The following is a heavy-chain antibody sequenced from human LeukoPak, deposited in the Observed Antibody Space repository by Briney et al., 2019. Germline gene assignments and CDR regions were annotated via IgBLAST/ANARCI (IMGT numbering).Heavy chain of an antibody. V-gene: IGHV3-7*01. D-gene: IGHD2-2*01. Sequence: SGGSLRLSCAASGFTFSSYWMSLVRQAPGKGLEWVANIKQDGSEKYYVDSVKGRFTISRDNAKNSLYLQMNSLRAEDTAVYYCARVGYCSSTSCHGFEDWGQGTLVTVSS. CDR1: GFTFSSYW. CDR2: IKQDGSEK. J-gene: IGHJ4*02. CDR3: ARVGYCSSTSCHGFED.